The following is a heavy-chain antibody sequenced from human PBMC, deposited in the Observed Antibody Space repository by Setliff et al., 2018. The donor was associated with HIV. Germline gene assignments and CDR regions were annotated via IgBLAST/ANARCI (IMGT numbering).Heavy chain of an antibody. V-gene: IGHV1-18*01. D-gene: IGHD2-2*01. J-gene: IGHJ6*03. CDR3: ARVLVPLGYCSSTSCHYYYYYMDV. CDR2: ISAYNGNT. CDR1: GGTFTSYG. Sequence: ASVKVSCKASGGTFTSYGISWVRQAPGQGLEWMGWISAYNGNTNYAQKLQGRVTMTTDTSTSTAYMELRSLRSDDTAVYYCARVLVPLGYCSSTSCHYYYYYMDVWGKGTTVTVSS.